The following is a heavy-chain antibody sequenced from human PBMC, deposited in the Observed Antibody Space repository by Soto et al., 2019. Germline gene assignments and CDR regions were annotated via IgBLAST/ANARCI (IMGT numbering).Heavy chain of an antibody. V-gene: IGHV4-31*01. J-gene: IGHJ4*02. CDR1: GGSISSGGYY. CDR3: ARDDSTSWHYLDY. CDR2: IYDSGNT. Sequence: QVQLQESGPGLVKPSHTLSLTCTVSGGSISSGGYYWSWIRQHPEKGLEWIGHIYDSGNTYYNPSLKSIFTISIDTSKNPFCLKLSSVTDADTAVYYCARDDSTSWHYLDYWGQGTLVTVSS. D-gene: IGHD6-13*01.